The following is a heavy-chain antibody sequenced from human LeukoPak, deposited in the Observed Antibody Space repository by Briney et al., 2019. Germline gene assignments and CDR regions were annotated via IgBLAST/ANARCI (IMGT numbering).Heavy chain of an antibody. D-gene: IGHD5-12*01. CDR1: GFTVSSNY. J-gene: IGHJ4*02. Sequence: PGGSLRLSCAASGFTVSSNYMSWVRQAPGKGLEWVANINQDGSAKYYVDSVKGRFTVSRDNAKNALYLQTNSLRAEDTAVYYCARLWGDATIFDFWGQGTLVTVSS. V-gene: IGHV3-7*01. CDR3: ARLWGDATIFDF. CDR2: INQDGSAK.